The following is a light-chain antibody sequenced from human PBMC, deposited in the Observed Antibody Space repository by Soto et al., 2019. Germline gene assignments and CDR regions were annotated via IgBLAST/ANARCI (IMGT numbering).Light chain of an antibody. J-gene: IGKJ5*01. Sequence: DIQMTQSPSSVSASVGDTVTITCRASQDINSRLAWFQQKPGRAPKYLIQAASILQSGFPSRFSGSGSGTEFTLTISSLQPEDFATYYCQHLINYPITFGQGTRLEIK. V-gene: IGKV1-12*01. CDR3: QHLINYPIT. CDR1: QDINSR. CDR2: AAS.